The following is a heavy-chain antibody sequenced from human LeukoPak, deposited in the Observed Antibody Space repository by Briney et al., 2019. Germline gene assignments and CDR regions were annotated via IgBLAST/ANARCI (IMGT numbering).Heavy chain of an antibody. V-gene: IGHV3-30-3*01. CDR2: ISYDGSNK. D-gene: IGHD4-17*01. CDR3: ATSHGATVTTFDY. CDR1: GFTFSSYA. J-gene: IGHJ4*02. Sequence: GGSLRLSCAASGFTFSSYAMHWVRQAPGKGLEWVAVISYDGSNKYYADSVKGRFTISRDNSKNTLYLQMNSLRAKDTAVYYCATSHGATVTTFDYWGQGTLVTVSS.